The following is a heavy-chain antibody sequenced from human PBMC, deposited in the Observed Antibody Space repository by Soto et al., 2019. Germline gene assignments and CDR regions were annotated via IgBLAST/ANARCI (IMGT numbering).Heavy chain of an antibody. Sequence: QVQLQESGPGLVKPSETLSLTCTVSGGSISSYYWSWIRQPPGKGLEWIGYIYYSGSTNYNPSLKGRVTVSVDTPKKQYARKLSSVTAAHTAVFYCARQGDSSGWYGDYYGMDVWGQGTTVTVSS. J-gene: IGHJ6*02. V-gene: IGHV4-59*08. CDR2: IYYSGST. CDR3: ARQGDSSGWYGDYYGMDV. D-gene: IGHD6-19*01. CDR1: GGSISSYY.